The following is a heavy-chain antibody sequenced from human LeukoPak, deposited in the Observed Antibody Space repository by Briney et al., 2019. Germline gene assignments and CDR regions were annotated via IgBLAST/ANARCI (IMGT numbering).Heavy chain of an antibody. V-gene: IGHV3-21*01. Sequence: PGGSLRLSCAASGFTFSSYSMNWVRQAPGKGLEWVSSISSSSYIYYADSVKGRFTISRDNAKNSLYLQMNSLRAEDTAVYYCARAWAGATGGPFDYWGQGTLVTVSS. CDR1: GFTFSSYS. CDR3: ARAWAGATGGPFDY. J-gene: IGHJ4*02. CDR2: ISSSSYI. D-gene: IGHD1-26*01.